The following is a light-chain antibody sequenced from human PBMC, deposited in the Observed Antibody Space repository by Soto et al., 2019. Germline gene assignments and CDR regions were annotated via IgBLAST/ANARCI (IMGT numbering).Light chain of an antibody. J-gene: IGKJ5*01. CDR3: QQRSNWPIT. Sequence: EVVLTQSPGTLSLSPGERATLSCRASQSISNSYLAWYQHKPGQAPRLLIYDASNRATGIPARFSGSGSGTDFTLTISSLEPEDFAVYYCQQRSNWPITFGQGTRLEIK. V-gene: IGKV3D-20*02. CDR1: QSISNSY. CDR2: DAS.